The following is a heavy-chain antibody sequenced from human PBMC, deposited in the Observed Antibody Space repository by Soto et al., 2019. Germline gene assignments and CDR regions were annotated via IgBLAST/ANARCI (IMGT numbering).Heavy chain of an antibody. Sequence: SATLSLTYTVSGGSISSSSYYWGWIRQPPGKGLEWIGSIYYSGSTYYNPSLKSRVTISVDTSKNQFSLKLSSVTAADTAVYYCARRVDTAMVRFVDYWGQGTLVTAPQ. CDR2: IYYSGST. D-gene: IGHD5-18*01. J-gene: IGHJ4*02. CDR1: GGSISSSSYY. CDR3: ARRVDTAMVRFVDY. V-gene: IGHV4-39*01.